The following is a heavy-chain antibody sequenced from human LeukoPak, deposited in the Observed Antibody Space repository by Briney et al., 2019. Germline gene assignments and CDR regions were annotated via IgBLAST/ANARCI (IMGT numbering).Heavy chain of an antibody. V-gene: IGHV3-33*01. D-gene: IGHD6-6*01. CDR3: ARDSSSPYNWFDP. J-gene: IGHJ5*02. CDR1: GSTFSSYG. Sequence: GGSLRLSCAASGSTFSSYGMHWVRQAPGKGLEWVAVIWYDGSNKYYADSVKGRFTISRDNSKNTLYLQMNSLRAEDTAVYYCARDSSSPYNWFDPWGQGTLVTVSS. CDR2: IWYDGSNK.